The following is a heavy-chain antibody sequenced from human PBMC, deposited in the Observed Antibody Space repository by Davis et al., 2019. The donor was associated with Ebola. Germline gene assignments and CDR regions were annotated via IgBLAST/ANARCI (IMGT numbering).Heavy chain of an antibody. CDR2: LYRGGPT. J-gene: IGHJ6*04. V-gene: IGHV3-53*01. Sequence: GGSLRLSCAASGFIVRNYHISWVRQAPGKGLEWVSVLYRGGPTHYADSVKGRFTISRDNFKNTLYLQMSSLRADDTALYYCARTIAVAVPFQYGMDVWGKGTTVTVSS. D-gene: IGHD6-19*01. CDR3: ARTIAVAVPFQYGMDV. CDR1: GFIVRNYH.